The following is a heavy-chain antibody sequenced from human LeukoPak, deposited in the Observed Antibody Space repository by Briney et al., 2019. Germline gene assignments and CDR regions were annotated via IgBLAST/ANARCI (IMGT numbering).Heavy chain of an antibody. CDR1: GGSFSGYY. CDR3: ARGSIAARMGLDY. D-gene: IGHD6-6*01. V-gene: IGHV4-34*01. Sequence: SETLSLTCAVYGGSFSGYYWSWIRQPPGKGLEWIGETNHSGSTNYNPSLKSRVTISVDTSKNQFSLKLSSVTAADTAVYYCARGSIAARMGLDYWGQGTLVNVSS. J-gene: IGHJ4*02. CDR2: TNHSGST.